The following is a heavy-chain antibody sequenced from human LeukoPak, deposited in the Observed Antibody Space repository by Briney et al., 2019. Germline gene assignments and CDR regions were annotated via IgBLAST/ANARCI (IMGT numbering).Heavy chain of an antibody. J-gene: IGHJ6*03. CDR3: ARGTTAYYYYYMDV. CDR1: GFTFDDYG. D-gene: IGHD1-7*01. V-gene: IGHV3-20*04. CDR2: INWNGGST. Sequence: GGSLRLSCAASGFTFDDYGMSWVRQAPGKGLEWVSGINWNGGSTGYADSVKGRFTISRDNAKNSLYLQMNSLRAEDTAAFYCARGTTAYYYYYMDVWGKGTTVTVSS.